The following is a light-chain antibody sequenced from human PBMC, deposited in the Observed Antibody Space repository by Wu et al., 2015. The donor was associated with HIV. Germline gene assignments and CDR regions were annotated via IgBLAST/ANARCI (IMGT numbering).Light chain of an antibody. J-gene: IGKJ2*01. CDR2: TTF. CDR1: QSISSY. Sequence: DIQMTQSPSSLSASVGDRVTITCRASQSISSYLNWYQQKPGKAPKLLIYTTFTLQSGVPSRFSGSRSGTDFTLTISSLQPEDFATYYCQQSYSIPYNFGQGTKLEIK. CDR3: QQSYSIPYN. V-gene: IGKV1-39*01.